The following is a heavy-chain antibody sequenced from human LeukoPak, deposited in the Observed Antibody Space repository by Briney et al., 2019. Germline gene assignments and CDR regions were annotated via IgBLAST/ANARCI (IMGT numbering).Heavy chain of an antibody. CDR3: ARASAWLRFPYFDY. CDR1: GDSISSINW. CDR2: IYHSGST. D-gene: IGHD5-12*01. J-gene: IGHJ4*02. V-gene: IGHV4-4*02. Sequence: PSGTLSLTCAVSGDSISSINWWSWVRQPPGKGLEWIGEIYHSGSTNYNPSLKGRVTISVDKSKSQFSLKLSSVTAADTAVYYCARASAWLRFPYFDYWGQGTLVTVSS.